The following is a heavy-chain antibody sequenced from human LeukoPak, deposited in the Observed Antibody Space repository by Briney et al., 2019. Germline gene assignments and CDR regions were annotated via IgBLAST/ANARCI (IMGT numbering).Heavy chain of an antibody. J-gene: IGHJ4*02. V-gene: IGHV3-74*01. D-gene: IGHD5-24*01. CDR1: GFTFGSYW. CDR2: INSDGSST. CDR3: AREGWLQRELNFDY. Sequence: GGSLRLSCAASGFTFGSYWMHWVRQAPGKGLLWVSRINSDGSSTSYADSVKGRFTISRDNAKNTLYLQMNSLRAEDTAVYYCAREGWLQRELNFDYWGQGTLVTVSS.